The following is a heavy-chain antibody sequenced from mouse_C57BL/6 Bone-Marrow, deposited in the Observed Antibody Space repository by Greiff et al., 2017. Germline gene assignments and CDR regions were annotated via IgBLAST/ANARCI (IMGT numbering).Heavy chain of an antibody. CDR3: ARGRYYGSSSPAY. Sequence: VQLQQPGTELVKPGASVKLSCKASGYTFTSYWMHWVKQRPGQGLEWIGNINPSNGGTNYNEKFKSKATLTVDKSSSTAYMQLSSLTSEDSAVYYGARGRYYGSSSPAYWGQGTLVTVSA. J-gene: IGHJ3*01. D-gene: IGHD1-1*01. CDR1: GYTFTSYW. V-gene: IGHV1-53*01. CDR2: INPSNGGT.